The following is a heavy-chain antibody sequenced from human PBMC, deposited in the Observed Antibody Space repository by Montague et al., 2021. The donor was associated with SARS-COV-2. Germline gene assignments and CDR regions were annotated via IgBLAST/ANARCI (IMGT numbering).Heavy chain of an antibody. CDR1: GGSLSGYY. D-gene: IGHD2-2*01. V-gene: IGHV4-34*01. CDR2: ISHSGST. CDR3: VRVPYRLLFVPRYYGMDV. Sequence: SETLSLTCAVYGGSLSGYYRSWIRQPPGEGLEWIAEISHSGSTSYNPSLKSRVTISVDTSRNQFSLKLSSATAADTAVYYCVRVPYRLLFVPRYYGMDVWGQGTTVTVSS. J-gene: IGHJ6*02.